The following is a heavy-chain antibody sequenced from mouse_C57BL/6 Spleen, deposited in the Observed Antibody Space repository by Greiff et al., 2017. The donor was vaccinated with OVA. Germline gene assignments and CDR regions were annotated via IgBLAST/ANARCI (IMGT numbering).Heavy chain of an antibody. J-gene: IGHJ2*01. CDR2: IDPSDSYT. V-gene: IGHV1-69*01. CDR1: GYTFTSYW. D-gene: IGHD1-1*01. Sequence: QVQLQQPGAELVMPGASVKLSCKASGYTFTSYWMHWVKQRPGQGLEWIGEIDPSDSYTNYNQKFKGKSTLTVDKSSSTAYMQLSSLTSEDSAVYYCARATTVASYYFDYWGQGTTLTVSS. CDR3: ARATTVASYYFDY.